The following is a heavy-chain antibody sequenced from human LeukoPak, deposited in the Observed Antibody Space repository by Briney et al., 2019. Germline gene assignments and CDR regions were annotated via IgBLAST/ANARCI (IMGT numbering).Heavy chain of an antibody. CDR3: TTSRHSSSWYYNDY. D-gene: IGHD6-13*01. CDR1: GFTFSHYG. Sequence: GGSLRLSCSASGFTFSHYGMHWVRQAPGTGLEWVAVIWSDASDKYYANSVKGRFTISRDNFKNSLYLQMNRLRVEDTAVYYCTTSRHSSSWYYNDYWGQGILVTVS. V-gene: IGHV3-33*01. J-gene: IGHJ4*02. CDR2: IWSDASDK.